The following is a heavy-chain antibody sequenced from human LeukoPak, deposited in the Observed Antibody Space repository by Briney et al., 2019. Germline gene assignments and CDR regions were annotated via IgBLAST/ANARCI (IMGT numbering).Heavy chain of an antibody. CDR2: ISSSSSYI. CDR1: GFTFSSYS. Sequence: RGSLRLSCAASGFTFSSYSMNWVRQAPGKGLEWVSSISSSSSYIYYADTVKGRFTISRDNAKNSLYLQMNSLRAEDTAVYYCARDLKRDVDTAMVSGDYWGQGTLVTVSS. V-gene: IGHV3-21*01. D-gene: IGHD5-18*01. J-gene: IGHJ4*02. CDR3: ARDLKRDVDTAMVSGDY.